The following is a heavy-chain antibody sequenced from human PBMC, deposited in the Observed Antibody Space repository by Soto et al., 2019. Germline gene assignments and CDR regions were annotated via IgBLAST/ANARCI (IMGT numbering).Heavy chain of an antibody. J-gene: IGHJ4*02. CDR3: ARAGYCSGGTCFHGNCDY. CDR1: GSTFTTYY. V-gene: IGHV1-46*01. CDR2: IHPNGGST. D-gene: IGHD2-15*01. Sequence: QVQLVQSGAEVKRPGASVKVSCKASGSTFTTYYMHWVRQAPGQVLEWLGIIHPNGGSTTYSQKFQGRGTMTRDASSSTGYLELSSVRSEDTAVYYCARAGYCSGGTCFHGNCDYWGQGTLVTVSA.